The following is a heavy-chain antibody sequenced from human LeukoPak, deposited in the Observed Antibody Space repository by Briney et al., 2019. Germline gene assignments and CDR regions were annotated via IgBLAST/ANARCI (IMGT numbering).Heavy chain of an antibody. J-gene: IGHJ4*02. CDR3: ARHGHGGYSYGQIYYFDY. Sequence: PSETLSLTCTVSGGSISSSSYYWGWIRQPPGKGLEWIGSIYYSGSTYYNPSLKSRVTISVDTSKNQFSLKLSSVTAADTAVYYCARHGHGGYSYGQIYYFDYWGQGTLVTVSS. D-gene: IGHD5-18*01. CDR1: GGSISSSSYY. V-gene: IGHV4-39*01. CDR2: IYYSGST.